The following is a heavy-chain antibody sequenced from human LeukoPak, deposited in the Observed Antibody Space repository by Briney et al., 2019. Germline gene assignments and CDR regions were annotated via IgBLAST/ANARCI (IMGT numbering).Heavy chain of an antibody. CDR3: ATSDSYQSGSYSY. D-gene: IGHD1-26*01. Sequence: PGGSLRLSCAASGFTFNSYGMHWVRQAPGKGLEWVAFIRYDGSYEYYADSVKGRFTISRDNAKNSLYLQMNSLRAEDTAVYYCATSDSYQSGSYSYWGQGTLVTVSS. V-gene: IGHV3-30*02. CDR2: IRYDGSYE. J-gene: IGHJ4*02. CDR1: GFTFNSYG.